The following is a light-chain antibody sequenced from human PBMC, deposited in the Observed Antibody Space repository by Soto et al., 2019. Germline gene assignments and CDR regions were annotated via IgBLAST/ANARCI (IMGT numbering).Light chain of an antibody. Sequence: SYELTHPPSVSVAPGQTARITCGGNNSGSKSVHWYQQKPGQAPVLVVYDDSDRPSGIPERFSGSNSGNTATLTISRVEAGDEADYYCQVWDSSSDHPYVFGTGTKVTVL. J-gene: IGLJ1*01. CDR1: NSGSKS. V-gene: IGLV3-21*02. CDR2: DDS. CDR3: QVWDSSSDHPYV.